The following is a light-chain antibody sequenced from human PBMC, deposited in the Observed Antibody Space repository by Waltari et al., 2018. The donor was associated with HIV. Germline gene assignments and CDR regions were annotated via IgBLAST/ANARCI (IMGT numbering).Light chain of an antibody. J-gene: IGLJ3*02. CDR1: NMGGEN. V-gene: IGLV3-21*02. CDR3: QVWDSSSDDWV. CDR2: ENR. Sequence: SYVLTQPPSVSVAPGQTASMTCGGNNMGGENVHWYQQKPSQAPLLLVYENRDRPAGIAGRISGSKAGNTAALTISRVEAGDEAEYYCQVWDSSSDDWVFGGGTKLTVL.